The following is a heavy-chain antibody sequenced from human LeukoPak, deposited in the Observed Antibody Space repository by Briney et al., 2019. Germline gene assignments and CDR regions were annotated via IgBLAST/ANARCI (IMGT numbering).Heavy chain of an antibody. D-gene: IGHD1-26*01. J-gene: IGHJ3*02. CDR1: GGTFSSYA. Sequence: SVKVSCKASGGTFSSYAISWVRQAPGQGLEWMGRIIPIFDTANYAQKFQGRVTITTDESTSTAYMELSSLRSEDTAVYYCARIGSYSGEGGFDIWGQGTMVTVSS. V-gene: IGHV1-69*05. CDR2: IIPIFDTA. CDR3: ARIGSYSGEGGFDI.